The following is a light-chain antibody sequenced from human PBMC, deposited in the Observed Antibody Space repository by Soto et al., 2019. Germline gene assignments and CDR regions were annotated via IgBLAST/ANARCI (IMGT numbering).Light chain of an antibody. V-gene: IGLV2-23*02. Sequence: QSVLTQPASVSGSPGQSITISCTGTSSDVGSYNVVSWYQQHPGKAPKLMIYEVNKRPSGVSNRFSGSKSGNTASLTISGLQAEDEADYYCCSYATPITWVFGGGTKVTVL. CDR1: SSDVGSYNV. CDR3: CSYATPITWV. J-gene: IGLJ3*02. CDR2: EVN.